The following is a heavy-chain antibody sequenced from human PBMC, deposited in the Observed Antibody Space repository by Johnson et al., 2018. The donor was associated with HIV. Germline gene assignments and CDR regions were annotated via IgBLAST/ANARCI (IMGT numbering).Heavy chain of an antibody. V-gene: IGHV3-74*01. D-gene: IGHD3-22*01. J-gene: IGHJ3*02. CDR1: GFTFDSYW. CDR3: ARECQYYYDSSGGMYDAFDI. Sequence: VQLVESGGGLVQPGGSLRLSCAASGFTFDSYWMHWVRQAPGKGLVWVSRINSDGSSTTYADSVKGRFTISRDNAKNTVYLQMNSLRGEATAVYYCARECQYYYDSSGGMYDAFDIWGQGTMVTGSS. CDR2: INSDGSST.